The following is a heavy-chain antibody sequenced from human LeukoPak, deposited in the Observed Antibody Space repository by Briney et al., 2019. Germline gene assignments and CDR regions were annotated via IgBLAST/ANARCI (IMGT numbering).Heavy chain of an antibody. D-gene: IGHD2-2*01. CDR2: VKPDGSEI. CDR3: AGCSSAKCNDAFDI. CDR1: GFTFSGYW. V-gene: IGHV3-7*01. J-gene: IGHJ3*02. Sequence: GGSLRLSCAASGFTFSGYWMSWVRQAPGKGLEWVANVKPDGSEIYYVDSVKGRFTISRDNAKNSLYLQIKSLRAEDTAVYYCAGCSSAKCNDAFDIWGQGTMVTVSS.